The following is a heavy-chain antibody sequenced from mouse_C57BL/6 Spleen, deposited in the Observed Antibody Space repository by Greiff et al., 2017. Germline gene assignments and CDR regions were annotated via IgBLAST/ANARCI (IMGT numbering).Heavy chain of an antibody. CDR1: GYAFTNYL. Sequence: VQLQQSGAELVRPGTSVKVSCKASGYAFTNYLIEWVKQRPGQGLEWIGVINPGSGGTNYNEKFKGKATLTADKSSSTADMQLSSLTSEDSAVYFCARYYGSTGAIGYWGQGTSVTVSS. J-gene: IGHJ4*01. V-gene: IGHV1-54*01. CDR2: INPGSGGT. CDR3: ARYYGSTGAIGY. D-gene: IGHD1-1*01.